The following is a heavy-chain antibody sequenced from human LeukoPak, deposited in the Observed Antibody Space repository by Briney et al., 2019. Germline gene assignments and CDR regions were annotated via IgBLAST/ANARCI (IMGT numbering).Heavy chain of an antibody. CDR2: IHYTGST. CDR3: ARGGYYGSGNDFRFDP. D-gene: IGHD3-10*01. V-gene: IGHV4-61*08. CDR1: GDSISSDDYY. Sequence: SETLSLTCTVSGDSISSDDYYWSWIRQPPGKGLECIGYIHYTGSTNYNPSLKSRVTISVDTSKSQFSLKLSSVTAADTAIYYCARGGYYGSGNDFRFDPWGQGTLVTVSS. J-gene: IGHJ5*02.